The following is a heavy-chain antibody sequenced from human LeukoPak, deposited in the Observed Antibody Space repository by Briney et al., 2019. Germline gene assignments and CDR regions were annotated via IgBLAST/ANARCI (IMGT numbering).Heavy chain of an antibody. D-gene: IGHD5-24*01. J-gene: IGHJ4*02. CDR3: ARIDFRDGYNLGFDY. CDR1: DGSISNYY. CDR2: IHNSGTT. Sequence: SETLSLTCTVSDGSISNYYWSWIRQPPGNGLEWIGYIHNSGTTNCNPSLKSRVTISVDTSKNQISLKVTSVTAADTAVYYCARIDFRDGYNLGFDYWGQGTLVTVSS. V-gene: IGHV4-59*01.